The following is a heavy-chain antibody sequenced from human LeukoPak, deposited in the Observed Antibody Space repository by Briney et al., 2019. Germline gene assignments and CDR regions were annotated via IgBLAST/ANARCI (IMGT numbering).Heavy chain of an antibody. CDR1: GDSINDYY. Sequence: SETLSLTCKVSGDSINDYYWSWIRQPAGKGLEWIGRIYTSGSTNYNPSLKSRVTMSVDTSKNQFSLKLSSVTAADTAVYYCARDFLGSYYYYYMDVWGKGTTVTISS. J-gene: IGHJ6*03. CDR2: IYTSGST. V-gene: IGHV4-4*07. CDR3: ARDFLGSYYYYYMDV. D-gene: IGHD2-15*01.